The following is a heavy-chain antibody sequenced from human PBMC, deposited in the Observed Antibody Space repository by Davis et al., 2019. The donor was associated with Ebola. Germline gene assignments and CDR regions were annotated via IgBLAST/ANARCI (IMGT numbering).Heavy chain of an antibody. CDR3: AREHTYYYDNSGRDVFDI. J-gene: IGHJ3*02. CDR2: ISGSGGST. CDR1: GFTFSSYA. V-gene: IGHV3-23*01. D-gene: IGHD3-22*01. Sequence: GGSLRLSCAASGFTFSSYAMSWVRQAPGKGLEWVSAISGSGGSTYYADSVKGRFTISRDNSKNTLYLQMNSLRAEDTAVYYCAREHTYYYDNSGRDVFDIWGQGTMVTVSS.